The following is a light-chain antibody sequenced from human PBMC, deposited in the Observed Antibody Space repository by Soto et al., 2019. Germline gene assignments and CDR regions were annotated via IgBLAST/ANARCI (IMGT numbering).Light chain of an antibody. J-gene: IGKJ3*01. V-gene: IGKV3-15*01. Sequence: EIVMTQSPATLSVSPGERTTLSCRASQSVSSNLAWYQQKPGQAPRLLIYGASTRATGIPARFRGSGSGTEFNLTISSLQSEDFAVDYCQQYNNWPLTFGLGTKVDIK. CDR1: QSVSSN. CDR2: GAS. CDR3: QQYNNWPLT.